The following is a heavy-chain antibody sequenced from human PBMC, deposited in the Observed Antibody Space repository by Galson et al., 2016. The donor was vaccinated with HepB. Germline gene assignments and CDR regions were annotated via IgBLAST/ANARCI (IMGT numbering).Heavy chain of an antibody. D-gene: IGHD4-17*01. CDR3: AKDLRDEHMGTVDGLHI. J-gene: IGHJ3*02. Sequence: SVKVSCKASGYTFTADFLHWVRQAPGQGLEWVGRINPNTGATYYGHKFQGRVTLTRDKSNDTAFMHLSSLTYEDTAIYFCAKDLRDEHMGTVDGLHIWGQGTVVIVSS. V-gene: IGHV1-2*06. CDR2: INPNTGAT. CDR1: GYTFTADF.